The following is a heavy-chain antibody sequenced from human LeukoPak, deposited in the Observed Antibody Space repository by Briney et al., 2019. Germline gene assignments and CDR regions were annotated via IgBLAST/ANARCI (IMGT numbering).Heavy chain of an antibody. D-gene: IGHD5-18*01. CDR1: GFTVSSNY. CDR3: ARDPDTVQDPV. Sequence: PGGSLRLSCAASGFTVSSNYMSWVRQAPGKGLEWVSVIYSGGSTYYADSVKGRFTISRDNSKNTLYLQMNSLRAEDTAVYYCARDPDTVQDPVWGQGTLVTVSS. V-gene: IGHV3-53*01. CDR2: IYSGGST. J-gene: IGHJ4*02.